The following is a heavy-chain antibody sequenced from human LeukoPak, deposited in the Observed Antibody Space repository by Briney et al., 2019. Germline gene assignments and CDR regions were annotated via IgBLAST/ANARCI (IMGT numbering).Heavy chain of an antibody. CDR2: ISDSGGTT. V-gene: IGHV3-23*01. D-gene: IGHD1-26*01. CDR1: GFTFSSYG. J-gene: IGHJ6*03. CDR3: ASGIVGANGYMDV. Sequence: GGSLRLSCAASGFTFSSYGMSWVRQAPGKGLEWVSVISDSGGTTYYADSVKGRFTISRDNSKNTLYLQMNSLRAEDTAVYYCASGIVGANGYMDVWGKGTTATISS.